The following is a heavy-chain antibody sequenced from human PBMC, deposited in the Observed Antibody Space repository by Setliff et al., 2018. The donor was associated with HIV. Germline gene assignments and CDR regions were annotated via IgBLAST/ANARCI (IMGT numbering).Heavy chain of an antibody. V-gene: IGHV1-69*05. CDR1: GGTFSSYG. D-gene: IGHD6-13*01. J-gene: IGHJ6*02. CDR3: ARVGHSSSYHYYGMDV. Sequence: GASVKVSCKASGGTFSSYGISGVRQAPGQGLEWMGGIIPMFGTGFYAQKFQGRVTITTDESRSTAYMELSSLSSEDTAVFYCARVGHSSSYHYYGMDVWGQGTTVTVSS. CDR2: IIPMFGTG.